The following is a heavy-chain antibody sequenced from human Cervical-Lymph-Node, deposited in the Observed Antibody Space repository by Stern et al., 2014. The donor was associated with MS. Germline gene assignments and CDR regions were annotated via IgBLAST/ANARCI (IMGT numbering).Heavy chain of an antibody. CDR2: IWYDGSTK. Sequence: QVQLVQSGGGVVQPGRSLRLSCAASGFTFSSHGMHWVRQAPGQGLEWVAVIWYDGSTKNYADSVMGRFTITRDNSTSTLYLQMNSLRAEESAVYYCARFYSSSPYYYHCGMDVWGQGTTVTVSS. J-gene: IGHJ6*02. D-gene: IGHD3-22*01. CDR3: ARFYSSSPYYYHCGMDV. CDR1: GFTFSSHG. V-gene: IGHV3-33*01.